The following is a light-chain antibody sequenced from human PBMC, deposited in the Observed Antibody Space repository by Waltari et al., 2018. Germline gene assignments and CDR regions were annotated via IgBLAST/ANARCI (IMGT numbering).Light chain of an antibody. V-gene: IGLV3-19*01. J-gene: IGLJ2*01. CDR3: ASRDPTANAVV. CDR1: SLRTYS. Sequence: SSELTQDPAVSVALGQTVRITCQGDSLRTYSADSYQQRPGQAPILVLFSTDDRPSGIPDRFSGSSSRDTASLTITGTQAEDEADYYCASRDPTANAVVFGGGTKLTVL. CDR2: STD.